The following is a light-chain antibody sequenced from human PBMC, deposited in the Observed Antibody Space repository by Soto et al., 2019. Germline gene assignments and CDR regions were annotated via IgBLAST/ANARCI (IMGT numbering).Light chain of an antibody. CDR1: QTVSSNF. V-gene: IGKV3-20*01. CDR3: QQYGSSPLT. Sequence: EIVLTQSPGTLSVSPGERATLSCRASQTVSSNFLAWYQQKPGQAPRLIIYGALYRAPGVPDRFSGSGSGTDFTLIISRLEPEDFAVYSCQQYGSSPLTFGGGTKVEIK. CDR2: GAL. J-gene: IGKJ4*01.